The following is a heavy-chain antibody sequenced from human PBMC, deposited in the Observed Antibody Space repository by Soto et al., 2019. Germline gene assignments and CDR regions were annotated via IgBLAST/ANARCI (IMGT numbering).Heavy chain of an antibody. Sequence: SETLSLTCTVSGGSISSSSYYWSWIRQPPGKGLEWIGGYSGFTDYNPSLESRATISVDHSKNQFSLTLRSVTAADTAVYYCARDYGDYSFFFDYWGQGALVTVSS. J-gene: IGHJ4*02. CDR2: YSGFT. CDR3: ARDYGDYSFFFDY. CDR1: GGSISSSSYY. D-gene: IGHD4-17*01. V-gene: IGHV4-61*01.